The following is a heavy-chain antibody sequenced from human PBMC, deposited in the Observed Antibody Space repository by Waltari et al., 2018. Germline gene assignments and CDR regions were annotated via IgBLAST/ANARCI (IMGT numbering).Heavy chain of an antibody. CDR3: ARVFWTSASSGVSFLDP. J-gene: IGHJ5*02. D-gene: IGHD3-3*01. CDR2: IYISGST. CDR1: VGSISIYD. V-gene: IGHV4-4*07. Sequence: QVQLQESGPGLVKPSETLSLTCTVSVGSISIYDCSWIRQPAGKGLEWIGRIYISGSTNYNPSLKSRVTMSLDTSKNHFSLTLSSVTAADTAVYYCARVFWTSASSGVSFLDPWGQGTLVTVSS.